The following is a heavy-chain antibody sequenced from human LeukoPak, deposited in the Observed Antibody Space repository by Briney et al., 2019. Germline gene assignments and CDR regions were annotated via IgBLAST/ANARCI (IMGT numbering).Heavy chain of an antibody. V-gene: IGHV1-18*01. CDR3: AVLDISGYYYGYYY. J-gene: IGHJ4*02. D-gene: IGHD3-22*01. CDR1: GYTFTSYG. CDR2: ISAYNGNT. Sequence: ASVKVSCKASGYTFTSYGISWVRQAPGQGLEWMGWISAYNGNTNYAQKLQGGVTMTTDTSTSTAYMELRSLRSDDTAVYYCAVLDISGYYYGYYYWGQGTLVTVSS.